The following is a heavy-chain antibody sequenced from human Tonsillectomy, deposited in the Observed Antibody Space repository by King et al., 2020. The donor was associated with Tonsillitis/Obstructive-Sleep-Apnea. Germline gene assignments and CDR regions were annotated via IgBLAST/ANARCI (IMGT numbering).Heavy chain of an antibody. CDR3: ARDPIDVDGILTGYSNYYYYYYMDV. CDR2: INSDGSST. Sequence: VQLVESGGGLVQPGGSLRLSCAASGFTFSSYWMHWVRQAPGKGLVWVSRINSDGSSTSYADSVKGRFTISRDNAKNTLYLQMNSLRAEDTAVYYCARDPIDVDGILTGYSNYYYYYYMDVWGKGTTVTVSS. J-gene: IGHJ6*03. CDR1: GFTFSSYW. V-gene: IGHV3-74*01. D-gene: IGHD3-9*01.